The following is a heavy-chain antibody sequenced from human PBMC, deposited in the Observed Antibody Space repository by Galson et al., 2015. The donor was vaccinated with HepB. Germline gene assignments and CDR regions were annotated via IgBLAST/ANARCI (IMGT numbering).Heavy chain of an antibody. Sequence: SLRLSCAASGFTFSSYWMSWVRQAPGKGLEWVANIKQDGSEKYYVDSVKGRFTISRDNAKNSLYLQMNSLRAEDTAVYYCARAFPGAALTMVRGVMRFDPWGQGTLVTVSS. CDR1: GFTFSSYW. CDR2: IKQDGSEK. D-gene: IGHD3-10*01. J-gene: IGHJ5*02. V-gene: IGHV3-7*03. CDR3: ARAFPGAALTMVRGVMRFDP.